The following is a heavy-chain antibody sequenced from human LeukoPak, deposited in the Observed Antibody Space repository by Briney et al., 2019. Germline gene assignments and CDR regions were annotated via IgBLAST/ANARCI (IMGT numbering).Heavy chain of an antibody. CDR1: GFTFSSYS. CDR2: ISSSSSYI. D-gene: IGHD5-18*01. CDR3: ARCPYSFGFAPPQY. J-gene: IGHJ4*02. Sequence: GGSLRLSCAASGFTFSSYSMNWVRQAPGKGLEWVSYISSSSSYIYYADSVKGRFTISRDNAKNSLYLQMNSLRAEDTAVYYCARCPYSFGFAPPQYWGQGTLVTVSS. V-gene: IGHV3-21*05.